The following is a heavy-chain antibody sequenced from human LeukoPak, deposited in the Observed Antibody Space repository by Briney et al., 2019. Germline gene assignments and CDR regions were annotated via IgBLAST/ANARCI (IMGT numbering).Heavy chain of an antibody. CDR1: GYTFTSYD. V-gene: IGHV1-2*02. CDR3: ARVNILTAKTVDY. J-gene: IGHJ4*02. Sequence: ASVKVSCKTSGYTFTSYDLNWVRQATGQGLEWMGWINPNSGGTNYAQKFQGRVTMTRDTSISTAYMELSRLRSDDTAVYYCARVNILTAKTVDYWGQGTLVTVSS. CDR2: INPNSGGT. D-gene: IGHD3-9*01.